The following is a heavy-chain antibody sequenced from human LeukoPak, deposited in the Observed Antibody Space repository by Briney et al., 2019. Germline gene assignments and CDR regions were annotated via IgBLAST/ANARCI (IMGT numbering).Heavy chain of an antibody. CDR3: ARRRYYDGSGYLE. V-gene: IGHV4-39*01. J-gene: IGHJ1*01. CDR2: ICFSGRT. CDR1: GDSVSRSDSY. D-gene: IGHD3-22*01. Sequence: SETLSLTCSVSGDSVSRSDSYWDWIRQPPGKGLEWIGTICFSGRTYCSPSLKSRVTMSVDPSNNQFSLNLRSVTAADTAVYYCARRRYYDGSGYLEWGQGTLLSVSS.